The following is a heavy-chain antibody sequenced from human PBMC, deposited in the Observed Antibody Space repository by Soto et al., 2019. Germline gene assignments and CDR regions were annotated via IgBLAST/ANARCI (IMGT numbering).Heavy chain of an antibody. CDR3: ARDSPGGNPFDY. CDR1: GGSISSYY. J-gene: IGHJ4*02. Sequence: LSLTCSVSGGSISSYYWSWIRQPPGKGLEWIGYIYDSGSTNYNPSLKSRVTIPVDTSKNQFSLKMSSVTAADTAVYYCARDSPGGNPFDYWGQGTLVTVSS. D-gene: IGHD2-15*01. V-gene: IGHV4-59*01. CDR2: IYDSGST.